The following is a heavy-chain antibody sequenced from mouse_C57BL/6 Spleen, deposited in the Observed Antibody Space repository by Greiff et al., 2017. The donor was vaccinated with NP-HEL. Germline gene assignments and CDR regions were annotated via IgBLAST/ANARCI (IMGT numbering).Heavy chain of an antibody. J-gene: IGHJ4*01. CDR3: ARQLRIVTTSDYYAMDY. D-gene: IGHD2-5*01. Sequence: EVMLVESGGDLVKPGGSLKLSCAASGFTFSSYGMSWVRQTPDKRLEWVATISSGGSYTYYPDSVKGRFTISRDNAKNTLYLQMSSLKSEDTAMYYCARQLRIVTTSDYYAMDYWGQGTSVTVSS. V-gene: IGHV5-6*01. CDR1: GFTFSSYG. CDR2: ISSGGSYT.